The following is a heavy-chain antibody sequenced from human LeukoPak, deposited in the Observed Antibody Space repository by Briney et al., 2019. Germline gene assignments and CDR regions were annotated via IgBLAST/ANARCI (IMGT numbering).Heavy chain of an antibody. V-gene: IGHV1-18*01. J-gene: IGHJ4*02. Sequence: ASLKVSCKASGYTFTTYGISWVRQAPGQGLEWMGWISAYNGNTNYAQKLQGRGTMTTVTSTSTDYMELRSLRTDEAAVYYCARENPRAVAYFDYWGQGTLVTVSS. CDR3: ARENPRAVAYFDY. CDR1: GYTFTTYG. CDR2: ISAYNGNT. D-gene: IGHD6-19*01.